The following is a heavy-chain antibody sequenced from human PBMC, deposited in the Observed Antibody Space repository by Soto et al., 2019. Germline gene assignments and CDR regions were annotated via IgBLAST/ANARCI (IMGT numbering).Heavy chain of an antibody. V-gene: IGHV5-51*01. CDR1: GYIFTNYW. J-gene: IGHJ4*02. CDR2: IYPGDSDT. D-gene: IGHD6-19*01. CDR3: ARTILYSSGSYEFDY. Sequence: GESLKISCKGSGYIFTNYWIGWVRQMPGKGLEWMGIIYPGDSDTRYSPSFQGQVTISADKSISTAYLQWSSLKASDTAMYYCARTILYSSGSYEFDYWGQGTLVTVSS.